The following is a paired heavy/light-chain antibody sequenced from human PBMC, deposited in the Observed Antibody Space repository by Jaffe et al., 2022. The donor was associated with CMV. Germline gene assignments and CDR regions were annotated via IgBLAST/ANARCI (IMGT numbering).Light chain of an antibody. CDR2: DNN. J-gene: IGLJ3*02. Sequence: QSVLTQPPSVSAATGQKVTVSCSGSSSNIGNNYVSWYQQLPGTAPKLLIYDNNKRPSGIPDRFSGSKSGTSATLGITGLQTGDEADYYCGTWDTSLSVWVFGGGTKLTVL. CDR1: SSNIGNNY. CDR3: GTWDTSLSVWV. V-gene: IGLV1-51*01.
Heavy chain of an antibody. CDR1: GVSISSDQYF. CDR3: ARPQGSTWYWYFDL. Sequence: QLQLQESGPGLVKPSETLSLTCTVSGVSISSDQYFWGWVRQPPGKGLEWIGSIYYNVSTYYNPSLKSRVTISVDTSKNQLSLKLKSMTAADTAVYYCARPQGSTWYWYFDLWGRGTLVTVSS. CDR2: IYYNVST. J-gene: IGHJ2*01. D-gene: IGHD6-13*01. V-gene: IGHV4-39*01.